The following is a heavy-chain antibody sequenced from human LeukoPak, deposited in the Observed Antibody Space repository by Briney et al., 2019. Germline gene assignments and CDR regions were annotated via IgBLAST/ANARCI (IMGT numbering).Heavy chain of an antibody. CDR2: IKQDKSEK. CDR3: VSDTSCYSPLC. CDR1: GFTINSYR. D-gene: IGHD2-2*02. J-gene: IGHJ4*02. V-gene: IGHV3-7*03. Sequence: QAGGSLRLSCAASGFTINSYRMSWVPNAPGKGREGGANIKQDKSEKYYMDTVKGRFTISRDNAKNSLYLQMYRLRAEDTSVYYCVSDTSCYSPLCWGQGTLVTVSS.